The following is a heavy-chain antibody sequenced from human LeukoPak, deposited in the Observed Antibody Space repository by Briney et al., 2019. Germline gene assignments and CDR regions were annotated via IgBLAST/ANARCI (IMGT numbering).Heavy chain of an antibody. D-gene: IGHD3-16*01. CDR1: GFTFSSYE. J-gene: IGHJ5*02. CDR2: ISSSGSTI. CDR3: ARDRFMITFGGVIRWFDP. V-gene: IGHV3-48*03. Sequence: PGGSLRLSCAASGFTFSSYEMNWVRQAPGKGLEWVSYISSSGSTIYYADSVKGRFTISRDNAKNSLYLQMNSLRAEDTAVYYCARDRFMITFGGVIRWFDPWGQGTLVTVSS.